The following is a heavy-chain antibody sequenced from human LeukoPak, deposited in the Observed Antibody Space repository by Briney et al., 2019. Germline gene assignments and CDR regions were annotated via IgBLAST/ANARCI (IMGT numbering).Heavy chain of an antibody. D-gene: IGHD6-13*01. CDR1: GYSFTNYW. J-gene: IGHJ4*02. Sequence: PGGSLRLSCTGSGYSFTNYWIGWVRQMPGKGLEWMGIIYPADSDIRYSPSFQGQVTISADKSTSTAYLQWSSLRASDTAMYYCARPDPYSSSWSLGYWGQGTLVTVSS. CDR3: ARPDPYSSSWSLGY. CDR2: IYPADSDI. V-gene: IGHV5-51*01.